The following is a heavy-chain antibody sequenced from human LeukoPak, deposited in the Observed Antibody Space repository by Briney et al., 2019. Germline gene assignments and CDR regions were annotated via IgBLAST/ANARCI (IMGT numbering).Heavy chain of an antibody. CDR2: IYYSGST. Sequence: SETLSLTCTVSGVSISSYYWSWIRQPPGKGLEWVGYIYYSGSTNYNPSLKSRVTISVDTSKNQFSLKLSSVTAADTAVYYCARTLRGYYFDYWGQGTLVTVSS. CDR1: GVSISSYY. V-gene: IGHV4-59*01. CDR3: ARTLRGYYFDY. J-gene: IGHJ4*02.